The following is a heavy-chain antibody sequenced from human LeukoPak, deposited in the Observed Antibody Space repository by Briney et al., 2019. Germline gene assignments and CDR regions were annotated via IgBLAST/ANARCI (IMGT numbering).Heavy chain of an antibody. CDR1: GFTFSSYS. D-gene: IGHD3-3*01. J-gene: IGHJ3*02. CDR3: ARDTVDFWSGYHAFDI. Sequence: AGGSLRLSCAASGFTFSSYSMNWVRQAPGKGLEWVSSISSSSSYIYYADSVKGRFTISRDNAKNSLYLQMNSLRAEDTAVYYCARDTVDFWSGYHAFDIWGQGTMVTVSS. CDR2: ISSSSSYI. V-gene: IGHV3-21*01.